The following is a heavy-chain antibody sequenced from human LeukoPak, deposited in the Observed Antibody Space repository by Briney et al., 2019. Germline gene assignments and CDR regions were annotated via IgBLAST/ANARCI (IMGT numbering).Heavy chain of an antibody. Sequence: GGSLRLSRAASGFTFSSYAMSWVRQAPGKGLEWVSAISGSGGSTYYADSVKGRFTISRDNSKNTLYLQMNSLRAEDTAVYYCAKGLRHPIAVAVVPLDYWGQGTLVTVSS. CDR2: ISGSGGST. D-gene: IGHD6-19*01. J-gene: IGHJ4*02. V-gene: IGHV3-23*01. CDR3: AKGLRHPIAVAVVPLDY. CDR1: GFTFSSYA.